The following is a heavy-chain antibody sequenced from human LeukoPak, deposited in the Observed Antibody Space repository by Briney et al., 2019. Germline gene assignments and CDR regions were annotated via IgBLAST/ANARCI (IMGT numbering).Heavy chain of an antibody. J-gene: IGHJ4*02. CDR3: ARESEESGAWYGRPPFDF. CDR1: GGSFSNYY. V-gene: IGHV4-34*01. D-gene: IGHD6-19*01. Sequence: SETLSLTCAVSGGSFSNYYWGWIRQSPGKGLEWIGYINHSGTTNYNPSLKSRVTISVDTSKNQFSLTVSSMTAADTAVYYCARESEESGAWYGRPPFDFWGQGTLVTVSS. CDR2: INHSGTT.